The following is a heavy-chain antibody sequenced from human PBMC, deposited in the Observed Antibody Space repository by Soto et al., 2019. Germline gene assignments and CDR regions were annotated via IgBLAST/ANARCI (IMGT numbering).Heavy chain of an antibody. CDR3: AKGQVESPPSAVADYFDY. Sequence: PGGSLRLSCAASGFTFSNYVIDWVRQAPGKGLEWVAVISNDGSSKYYADSVKGRFTISRDNSKNTLYLQMSSLRAEDTAVYYCAKGQVESPPSAVADYFDYWGQGALVTVSS. J-gene: IGHJ4*02. D-gene: IGHD6-19*01. V-gene: IGHV3-30*18. CDR1: GFTFSNYV. CDR2: ISNDGSSK.